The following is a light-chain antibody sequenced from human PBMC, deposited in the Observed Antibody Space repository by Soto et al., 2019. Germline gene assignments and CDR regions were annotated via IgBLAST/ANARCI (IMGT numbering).Light chain of an antibody. J-gene: IGKJ1*01. CDR1: QSVSSDF. CDR2: GAS. V-gene: IGKV3-20*01. CDR3: QHYNSYSEA. Sequence: EIVLTQSPGTLSLSPGERATLSCRASQSVSSDFLAWYQEKPGQAPRLLIYGASNRATGIPDRFSGSGSGTDLTLTISSLQPDDVETYDCQHYNSYSEAFGQGTKVDIK.